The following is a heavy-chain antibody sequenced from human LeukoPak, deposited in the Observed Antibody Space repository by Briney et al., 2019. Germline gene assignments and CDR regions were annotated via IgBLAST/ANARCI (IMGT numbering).Heavy chain of an antibody. V-gene: IGHV3-48*03. J-gene: IGHJ4*02. CDR3: ARRLGYSSGHFDY. D-gene: IGHD6-19*01. CDR1: GFPFSIYE. CDR2: IGSSGTTI. Sequence: PGGSLRLSCAVSGFPFSIYEMNWVRQAPGKGLEWVSNIGSSGTTIYYADSVKGRFTISRDNSKNTLYLQMNSLRAEDTAVYYCARRLGYSSGHFDYWGQGTLVTVSS.